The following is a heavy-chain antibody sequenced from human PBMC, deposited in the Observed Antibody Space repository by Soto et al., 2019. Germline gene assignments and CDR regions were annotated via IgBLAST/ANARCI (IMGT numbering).Heavy chain of an antibody. CDR1: GFTFSSYA. CDR2: ISGSGGST. D-gene: IGHD3-10*01. CDR3: AKGFYGSGSYSGYYYYGMDV. V-gene: IGHV3-23*01. J-gene: IGHJ6*02. Sequence: AGGSLRLSCAASGFTFSSYAMSWVRQAPGKGLEWVSAISGSGGSTYYADSVKGRFTISRDNSKNTLYLQMNSLRAEDTAVYYCAKGFYGSGSYSGYYYYGMDVWGQGTTVTVSS.